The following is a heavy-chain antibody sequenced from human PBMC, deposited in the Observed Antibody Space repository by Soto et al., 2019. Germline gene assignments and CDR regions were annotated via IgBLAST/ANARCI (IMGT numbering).Heavy chain of an antibody. D-gene: IGHD3-16*01. J-gene: IGHJ4*02. V-gene: IGHV3-7*01. Sequence: EVQLVESGGGLVQPGGSLRISCTVSGFSFSSYWMSWVRQAPGKGLEWVARIKQDESEKYYVDSVKGRFTISRDNVDDSLFLQMNSLSADDTAVYFCVRDVAFDYVNWVQGTLVTVSS. CDR1: GFSFSSYW. CDR2: IKQDESEK. CDR3: VRDVAFDYVN.